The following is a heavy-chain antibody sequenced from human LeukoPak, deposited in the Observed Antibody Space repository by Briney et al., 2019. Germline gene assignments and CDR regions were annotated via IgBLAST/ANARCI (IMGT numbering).Heavy chain of an antibody. CDR2: ISHDGNNQ. CDR3: AKGVEGANGYYFDY. Sequence: GGSLRLSCAVSGFAFSSLAMHWVRQAPGKGLEWVAFISHDGNNQYYADSVKGRFTISRDNSKNTLYLQMNSLRAEDTAVYYCAKGVEGANGYYFDYWGQGTLVTVSS. CDR1: GFAFSSLA. V-gene: IGHV3-30-3*01. J-gene: IGHJ4*02. D-gene: IGHD1-26*01.